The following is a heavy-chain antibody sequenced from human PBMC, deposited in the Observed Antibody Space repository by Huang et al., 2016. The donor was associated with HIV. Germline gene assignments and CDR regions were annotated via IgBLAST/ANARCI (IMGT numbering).Heavy chain of an antibody. J-gene: IGHJ3*02. CDR2: IKSDWRTT. D-gene: IGHD2-15*01. CDR1: GFKFSNYW. Sequence: EEHLVESGGGLVQPGGSLRLSCEASGFKFSNYWMQWVRQAPGKGRRWVSRIKSDWRTTDYGDSVKGRFTISRDNAKNTLYLQMSSLTAEDTAIYDCARAGGFEIWGQGTVVTVSS. V-gene: IGHV3-74*01. CDR3: ARAGGFEI.